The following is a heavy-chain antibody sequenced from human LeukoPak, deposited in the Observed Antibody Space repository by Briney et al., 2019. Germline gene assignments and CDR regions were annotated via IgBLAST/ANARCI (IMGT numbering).Heavy chain of an antibody. CDR3: AKDFGQRGYSGYDLGYYFDY. CDR2: IRYDGSNK. D-gene: IGHD5-12*01. V-gene: IGHV3-30*02. Sequence: GGSLRLSCAASGFTFSSYGMHWVRQAPGKGLEWVAFIRYDGSNKYYADSVKGRFTISRDNSKNTLYLQMNSLRAEDTAVYYCAKDFGQRGYSGYDLGYYFDYCGQGTLVTISS. J-gene: IGHJ4*02. CDR1: GFTFSSYG.